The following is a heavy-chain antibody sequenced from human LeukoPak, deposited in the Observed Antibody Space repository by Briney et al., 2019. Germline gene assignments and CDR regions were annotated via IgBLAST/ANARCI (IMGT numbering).Heavy chain of an antibody. D-gene: IGHD3-16*01. J-gene: IGHJ4*02. V-gene: IGHV1-2*02. CDR1: GYTFTGYY. Sequence: ASVKVSCKASGYTFTGYYMHWVRQAPGQGLEWMGWINPNSGGTNYTQKFQGRVTRTRDTSISTAYMELSRLRSDDTAVYYCARDPHRYGPFDYWGQGTLVTVSS. CDR3: ARDPHRYGPFDY. CDR2: INPNSGGT.